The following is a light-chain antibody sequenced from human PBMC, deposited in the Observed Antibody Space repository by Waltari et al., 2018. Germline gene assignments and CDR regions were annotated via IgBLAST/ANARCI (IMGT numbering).Light chain of an antibody. J-gene: IGKJ1*01. Sequence: AIQMTQSPSSLSASLGDRVTITRRASQGIRNDLGWYQQKPGKAPKLLIYAASSLQSGVPSRFSGSGSGTDFTLTISSLQPEDFATYYCLQDYNYPWTFGQGTKVEIK. CDR1: QGIRND. CDR2: AAS. CDR3: LQDYNYPWT. V-gene: IGKV1-6*01.